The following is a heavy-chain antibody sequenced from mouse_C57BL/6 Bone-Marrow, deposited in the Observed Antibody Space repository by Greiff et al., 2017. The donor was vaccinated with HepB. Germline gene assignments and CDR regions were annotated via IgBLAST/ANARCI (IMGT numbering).Heavy chain of an antibody. CDR3: AREGYYYGSSLYYFDY. Sequence: QVQLQQSGAELVRPGTSVKVSCKASGYAFTNYLIEWVKQRPGQGLEWIGVINPGSGGTNYNEKFKGKATLTADKSSSTAYMQLSSLTSEDSAVYFCAREGYYYGSSLYYFDYWGQGTTLTVSS. CDR2: INPGSGGT. J-gene: IGHJ2*01. V-gene: IGHV1-54*01. D-gene: IGHD1-1*01. CDR1: GYAFTNYL.